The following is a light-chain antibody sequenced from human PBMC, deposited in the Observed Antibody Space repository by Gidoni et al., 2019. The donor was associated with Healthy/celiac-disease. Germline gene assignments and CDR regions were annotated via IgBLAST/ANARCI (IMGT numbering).Light chain of an antibody. CDR1: QSVSSN. J-gene: IGKJ4*01. V-gene: IGKV3-15*01. CDR3: QQYNNWPPLT. CDR2: GAS. Sequence: EIVMTHSPATLSGSPGERATLSCRASQSVSSNLAWYQQKPGQAPRLLIYGASTRATGIPARFSGSGSGTECTLTISSLQSEDFAVYYCQQYNNWPPLTFGGGTKVEIK.